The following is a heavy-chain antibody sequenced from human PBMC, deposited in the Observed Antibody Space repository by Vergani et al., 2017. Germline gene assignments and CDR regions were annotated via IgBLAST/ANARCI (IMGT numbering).Heavy chain of an antibody. J-gene: IGHJ4*02. D-gene: IGHD3-3*01. Sequence: QVTLKESGPALVKPTQTLTLTCTFSGFSLSTCGMRVSWIRQPPGKALEWLARIDWDDDKFYSTSLKTRLTISKDTSKNQVVLTMTNMDPVDTATYYCAHSHLYYDFWSGQDYWGQGTLVTVSS. V-gene: IGHV2-70*04. CDR1: GFSLSTCGMR. CDR2: IDWDDDK. CDR3: AHSHLYYDFWSGQDY.